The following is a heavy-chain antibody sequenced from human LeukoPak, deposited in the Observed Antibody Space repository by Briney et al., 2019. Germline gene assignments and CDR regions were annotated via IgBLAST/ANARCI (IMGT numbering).Heavy chain of an antibody. D-gene: IGHD2-15*01. J-gene: IGHJ6*03. V-gene: IGHV4-59*12. CDR1: GGSINSYY. CDR3: ARTMEGYCSGGSCYQYSYYMDV. CDR2: IHYSGST. Sequence: SETLSLTCTVSGGSINSYYWSWIRQPPGKGLEWIGYIHYSGSTNYNPSLKSRVTISVDTSKNQFSLKLSSVTAADTAVYYCARTMEGYCSGGSCYQYSYYMDVWGKGTTVTVSS.